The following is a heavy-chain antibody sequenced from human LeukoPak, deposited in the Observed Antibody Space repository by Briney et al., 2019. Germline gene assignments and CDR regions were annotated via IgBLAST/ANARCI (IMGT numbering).Heavy chain of an antibody. D-gene: IGHD3-10*01. CDR3: ARAEGITMVRGVTHNWFDP. CDR1: GGSISSYC. V-gene: IGHV4-59*01. J-gene: IGHJ5*02. Sequence: SETLSLTCTVSGGSISSYCWSWIRQPPGKGLEWIGYIYYSGSTNYNPSLKSRVTISVDTSKNQFSLKLSSVTAADTAVYYCARAEGITMVRGVTHNWFDPWGQGTLVTVSS. CDR2: IYYSGST.